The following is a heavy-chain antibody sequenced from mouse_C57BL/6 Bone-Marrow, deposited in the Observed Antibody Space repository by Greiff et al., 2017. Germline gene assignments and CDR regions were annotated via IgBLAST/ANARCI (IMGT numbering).Heavy chain of an antibody. V-gene: IGHV1-53*01. CDR2: IHPSDGGT. D-gene: IGHD2-5*01. CDR1: GYTFTSYG. CDR3: ARNDSNYSRDFDD. J-gene: IGHJ1*03. Sequence: QVQLQQSGTELVKPGASVKLSCKASGYTFTSYGMRLVKQRPGRGLEWIGNIHPSDGGTNYNEKFKSKATLTVDKSSSTAYMQISSLTSEDTAVYYCARNDSNYSRDFDDWGTGTTVTVSS.